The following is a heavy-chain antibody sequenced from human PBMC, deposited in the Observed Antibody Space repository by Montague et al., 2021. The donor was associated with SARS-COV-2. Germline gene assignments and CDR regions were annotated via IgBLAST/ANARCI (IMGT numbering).Heavy chain of an antibody. CDR2: IYYSGST. Sequence: SETLSLTCAVYGGSFSGYCWSWIRQSPGKGLEWIGYIYYSGSTNYNPSLTSRVTISVDTSKNQVSLKLTSVSAADTAVYYCARHLRVTTVTSHMYHYAMDVWGQGTTVTVSS. CDR3: ARHLRVTTVTSHMYHYAMDV. D-gene: IGHD4-11*01. J-gene: IGHJ6*02. CDR1: GGSFSGYC. V-gene: IGHV4-59*08.